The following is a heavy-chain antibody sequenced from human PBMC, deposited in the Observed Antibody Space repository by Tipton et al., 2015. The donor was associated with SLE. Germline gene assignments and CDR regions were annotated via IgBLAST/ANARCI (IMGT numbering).Heavy chain of an antibody. V-gene: IGHV3-23*01. CDR2: ISGSGGST. D-gene: IGHD6-13*01. CDR1: GFTFSSYA. Sequence: SLRLSCAASGFTFSSYAMSWVRQAPGKGLEWVSAISGSGGSTYYADSVKGRFTISRDNSKNTLYLQMNSLRAEDTAVYYCAKRNEQQLTFDYWGQGTLVTVSS. J-gene: IGHJ4*02. CDR3: AKRNEQQLTFDY.